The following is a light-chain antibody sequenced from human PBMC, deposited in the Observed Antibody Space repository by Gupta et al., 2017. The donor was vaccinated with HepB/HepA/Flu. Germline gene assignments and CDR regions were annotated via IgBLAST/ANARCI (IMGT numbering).Light chain of an antibody. V-gene: IGLV2-23*02. Sequence: QSALTQPASVSGSPGQSITISCTGTSSDVGGCNLISWYQHHPGKAPKLLIYEVTKRPSGVSDRFSGSRSVNTASLTISGLQAEDEAHYSCCSYAGSSTRYVFGSGTKVIVL. CDR2: EVT. CDR1: SSDVGGCNL. CDR3: CSYAGSSTRYV. J-gene: IGLJ1*01.